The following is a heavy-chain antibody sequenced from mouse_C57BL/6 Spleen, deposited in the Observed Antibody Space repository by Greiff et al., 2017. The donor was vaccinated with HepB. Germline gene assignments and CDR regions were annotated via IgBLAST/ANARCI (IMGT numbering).Heavy chain of an antibody. CDR1: GFNIKDDY. D-gene: IGHD1-1*01. V-gene: IGHV14-4*01. Sequence: EVQLQQSGAELVRPGASVKLSCTASGFNIKDDYMHWVKQRPEQGLEWIGWIDPENGDTEYASKFQGKATITADTSSNTAYLQRSSLTSEDTAVYYCTTALYGSSSYYAMDYWGQGTSVTVSS. CDR2: IDPENGDT. CDR3: TTALYGSSSYYAMDY. J-gene: IGHJ4*01.